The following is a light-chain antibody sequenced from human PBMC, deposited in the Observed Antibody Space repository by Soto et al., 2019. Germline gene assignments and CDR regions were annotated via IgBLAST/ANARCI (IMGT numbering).Light chain of an antibody. Sequence: QSVLTQPPSASGTPGQRVTISCSGSSSNIGSNTVNWHQQLPGTAPKLLIYSNNQRPSGVPDRFSGSKSGTSASLAISGLQSEDQADYHCVAWDDSLNGAVFGGGTQLTVL. J-gene: IGLJ7*01. V-gene: IGLV1-44*01. CDR3: VAWDDSLNGAV. CDR1: SSNIGSNT. CDR2: SNN.